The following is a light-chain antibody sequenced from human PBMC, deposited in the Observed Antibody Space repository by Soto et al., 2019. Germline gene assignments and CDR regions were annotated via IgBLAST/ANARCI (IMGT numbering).Light chain of an antibody. CDR3: ASLTTTKFV. Sequence: QSALTQPASVSGSPGQSITISCTGTSSDVGAYNLVSWYQHLPDKAPKLIISEVTNRPSGVSDRFSASESGNTASLTISGLQDEAESDYYCASLTTTKFVFGGGTKLTVL. V-gene: IGLV2-14*01. J-gene: IGLJ1*01. CDR2: EVT. CDR1: SSDVGAYNL.